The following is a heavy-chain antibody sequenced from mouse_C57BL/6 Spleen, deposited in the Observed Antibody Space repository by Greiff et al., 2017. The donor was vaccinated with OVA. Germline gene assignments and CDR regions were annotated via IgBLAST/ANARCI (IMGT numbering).Heavy chain of an antibody. J-gene: IGHJ2*01. CDR1: GFTFSDYG. V-gene: IGHV5-17*01. CDR2: ISSGSSTI. CDR3: ARMRLRQNYFDD. D-gene: IGHD2-2*01. Sequence: EVKLMESGGGLVKPGGSLKLSCAASGFTFSDYGMHWVRQAPEKGLEWVAYISSGSSTIYYADTVKGRFTISRDNAKNTLFLQMTSLRSEDTAMYYCARMRLRQNYFDDWGQGTTLTVSS.